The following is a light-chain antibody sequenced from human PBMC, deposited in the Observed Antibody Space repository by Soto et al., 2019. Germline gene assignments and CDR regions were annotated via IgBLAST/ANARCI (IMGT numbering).Light chain of an antibody. CDR2: GTS. V-gene: IGKV3-20*01. Sequence: EIVLTQSPGTLAVSPGERATLSCRASQTISSSYLAWYRQKPGQAPSLLIYGTSSRATGIPDRFSGSGSGTDFTPTISSLEPEDSAIYYCQQYGSWTFGQGTKVEI. CDR1: QTISSSY. J-gene: IGKJ1*01. CDR3: QQYGSWT.